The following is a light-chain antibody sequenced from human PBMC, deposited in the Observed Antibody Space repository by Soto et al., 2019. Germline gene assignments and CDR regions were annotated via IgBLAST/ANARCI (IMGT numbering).Light chain of an antibody. Sequence: QSMLTQPPSVSGVPGQTITISCTGSRSNIGGGYDVHWYQQLPGTAPQLLVYGNINRPSRVPDRFSGSKSDTSASLAITGLQAEDEADYYCLSYDSSLSAWVFGGGTKLTVL. CDR3: LSYDSSLSAWV. CDR2: GNI. V-gene: IGLV1-40*01. CDR1: RSNIGGGYD. J-gene: IGLJ3*02.